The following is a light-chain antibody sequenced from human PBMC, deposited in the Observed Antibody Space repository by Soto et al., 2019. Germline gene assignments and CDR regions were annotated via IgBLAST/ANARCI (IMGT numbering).Light chain of an antibody. CDR1: QSVSNNY. V-gene: IGKV3-20*01. J-gene: IGKJ2*01. Sequence: EIVLTQSPGTLSLSPGERATLSCRASQSVSNNYLAWYQQTPGQAPRLLIYGASSRATHVPDRFSGSGSGTDFTLTITRLEPEDLAGYYCHQYSGSPYTFGQGTKLEI. CDR2: GAS. CDR3: HQYSGSPYT.